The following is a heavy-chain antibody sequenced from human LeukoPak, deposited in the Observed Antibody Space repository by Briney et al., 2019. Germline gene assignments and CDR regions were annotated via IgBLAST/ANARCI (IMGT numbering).Heavy chain of an antibody. J-gene: IGHJ5*02. CDR2: IYHSGST. CDR3: ARDPDRYRSYPVDP. Sequence: PSETLSLTCAVSGYSISSGYNWGWIRQPPGKGLEWIGTIYHSGSTYYNPSLKSRLTISVDTSKNQFSLKLSSVTAADTAVYYCARDPDRYRSYPVDPWGQGTLVTVSS. V-gene: IGHV4-38-2*02. D-gene: IGHD2-21*02. CDR1: GYSISSGYN.